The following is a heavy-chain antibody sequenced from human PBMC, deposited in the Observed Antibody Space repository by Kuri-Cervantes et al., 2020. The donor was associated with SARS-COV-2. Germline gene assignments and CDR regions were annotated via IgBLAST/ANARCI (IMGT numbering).Heavy chain of an antibody. Sequence: SETLSLTCTVSGGSISSSSYYWGWFRQPPGKGLEWIGSIYYSGSTAYNPSLKSRVTISGDTSKNQFSLKLRSVTAADTAVYYCARDSGYGDSENWFDPWGQGTLVTVSS. V-gene: IGHV4-39*02. CDR1: GGSISSSSYY. D-gene: IGHD4-17*01. CDR2: IYYSGST. CDR3: ARDSGYGDSENWFDP. J-gene: IGHJ5*02.